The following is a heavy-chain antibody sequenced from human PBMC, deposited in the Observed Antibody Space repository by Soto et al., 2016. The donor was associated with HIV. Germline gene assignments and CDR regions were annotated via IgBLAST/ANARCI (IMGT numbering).Heavy chain of an antibody. D-gene: IGHD4-17*01. CDR2: ISGSGGST. J-gene: IGHJ6*02. Sequence: EVQLLESGGGLVQPGGSLRLSCAASGFTFSSYVMNWVRQAPGKGLEWVSAISGSGGSTYCADSVKGRFTISRDNSKNTLYLQMNSLRAEDTAVYYCAKGIVPRGYGDFYGMDVWGQGTTVTVSS. CDR3: AKGIVPRGYGDFYGMDV. CDR1: GFTFSSYV. V-gene: IGHV3-23*01.